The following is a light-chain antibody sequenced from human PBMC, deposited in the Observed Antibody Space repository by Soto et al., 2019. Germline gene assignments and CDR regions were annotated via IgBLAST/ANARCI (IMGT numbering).Light chain of an antibody. CDR3: LQYSNGPRT. CDR1: QSVGSS. CDR2: GAN. V-gene: IGKV3-15*01. Sequence: ETVMTQSPATLSVSPGEGATLSCRASQSVGSSLAWYQHKPGQAPRLLIYGANTRATGIPARFSGSGDGAEFTLTINSLQSEDFALYYCLQYSNGPRTFGQGTKVEI. J-gene: IGKJ1*01.